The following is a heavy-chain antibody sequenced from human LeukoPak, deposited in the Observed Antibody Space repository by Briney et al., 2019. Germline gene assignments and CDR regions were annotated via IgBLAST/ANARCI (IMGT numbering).Heavy chain of an antibody. Sequence: GGSLRLSCTTSGFTFRDHALSWFRQAPGKGLEWVGLIKSKAHCETTETAASVSGRFAISRDDAKSIAYLQMNNLKTEDTAVYYCSRDYSIVKTTVFLDYWGQGTLVTVSS. CDR2: IKSKAHCETT. J-gene: IGHJ4*02. CDR1: GFTFRDHA. D-gene: IGHD1-7*01. V-gene: IGHV3-49*03. CDR3: SRDYSIVKTTVFLDY.